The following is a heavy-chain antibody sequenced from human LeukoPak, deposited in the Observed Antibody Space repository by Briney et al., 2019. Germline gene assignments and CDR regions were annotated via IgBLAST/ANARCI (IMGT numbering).Heavy chain of an antibody. D-gene: IGHD2-21*02. CDR3: ARLDCGGDCYPEYFQH. J-gene: IGHJ1*01. V-gene: IGHV1-2*06. CDR2: MNTNSGGR. CDR1: GYTFTCYD. Sequence: ASVKVSCKAAGYTFTCYDMHWGRQAQGQGQEWMGRMNTNSGGRNYEKKFQGRGTMTRDTSISTAYMELSRLSSDDTAVYYCARLDCGGDCYPEYFQHWGQGTLVTVS.